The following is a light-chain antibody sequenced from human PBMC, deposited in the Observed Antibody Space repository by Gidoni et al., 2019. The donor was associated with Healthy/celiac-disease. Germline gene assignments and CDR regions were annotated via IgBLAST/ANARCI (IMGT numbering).Light chain of an antibody. V-gene: IGKV1-33*01. J-gene: IGKJ5*01. CDR3: QQYDNLPIT. CDR1: QDSSNY. Sequence: DIQMPQSPSSLSASVGDRVTITCQASQDSSNYLNWYQQQPGKAPKLLIYDASNLEPGVPSRFSGSGSGTDFTFTISSLQPEDIATYYCQQYDNLPITFGQXTRLEIK. CDR2: DAS.